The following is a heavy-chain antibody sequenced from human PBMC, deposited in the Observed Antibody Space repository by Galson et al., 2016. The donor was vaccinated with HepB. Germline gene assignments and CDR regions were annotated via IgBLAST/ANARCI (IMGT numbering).Heavy chain of an antibody. Sequence: TLSLTCNVSGGSISVGHHYWSWIRQHPGKGMEWIGYIYYSWSTYYNPSLKSRLTISVDTSNNQFSLTLRSVTASDTAVYYCARDVVIVLPTATALSYYYYMDVWGKGTTVTVSS. CDR1: GGSISVGHHY. CDR2: IYYSWST. V-gene: IGHV4-31*03. J-gene: IGHJ6*03. D-gene: IGHD2/OR15-2a*01. CDR3: ARDVVIVLPTATALSYYYYMDV.